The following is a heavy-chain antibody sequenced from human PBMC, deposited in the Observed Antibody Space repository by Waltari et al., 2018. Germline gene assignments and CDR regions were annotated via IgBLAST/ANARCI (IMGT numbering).Heavy chain of an antibody. CDR2: NYTSGST. D-gene: IGHD1-26*01. Sequence: QVQLQESGPGLVKPSQTLSLTCTVSGGSISSGSYYWSWVRQPAGKGLEWIAYNYTSGSTNYNPSLKMSVTISVDTSKNQFSLKLSYVTAADTAVYYCARDRGGSYWGPSTNWGQGSLVTVSS. V-gene: IGHV4-61*09. CDR1: GGSISSGSYY. CDR3: ARDRGGSYWGPSTN. J-gene: IGHJ4*02.